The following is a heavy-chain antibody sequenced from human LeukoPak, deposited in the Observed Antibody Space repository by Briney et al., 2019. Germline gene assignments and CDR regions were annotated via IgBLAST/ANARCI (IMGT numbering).Heavy chain of an antibody. CDR2: ISAGDDST. J-gene: IGHJ5*02. D-gene: IGHD2/OR15-2a*01. CDR3: AKVFFPPPYYFNP. CDR1: GFTFSSHV. V-gene: IGHV3-23*01. Sequence: GGSLRLSCAASGFTFSSHVMSWVRQTPGKGLEWVSTISAGDDSTYYADSVKGRFTISRDNSKNTLYLQMNSLRAGDTGIYYCAKVFFPPPYYFNPWGQGTLVTVSS.